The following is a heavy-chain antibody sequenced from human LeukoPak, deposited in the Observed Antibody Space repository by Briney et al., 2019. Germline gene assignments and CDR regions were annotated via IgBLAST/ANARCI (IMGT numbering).Heavy chain of an antibody. CDR2: MRSDGSDK. J-gene: IGHJ4*02. CDR1: GFILSSYG. D-gene: IGHD3-22*01. Sequence: PGGSLRLSRAASGFILSSYGMHWVRQAPGKGLEWVAFMRSDGSDKYYADSVKGRFTISRDNSKNTLYLQMNSLRAEDTAVYYCAKHDSSSYYWGQGTLVTVSS. V-gene: IGHV3-30*02. CDR3: AKHDSSSYY.